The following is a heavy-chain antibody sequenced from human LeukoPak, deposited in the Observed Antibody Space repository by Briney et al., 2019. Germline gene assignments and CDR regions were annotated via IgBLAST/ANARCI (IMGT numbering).Heavy chain of an antibody. CDR1: GGSISSSSYY. CDR2: IYYSGST. J-gene: IGHJ6*03. CDR3: ARGRSRDGGMYYMDV. Sequence: PSETLSLTCTVSGGSISSSSYYLAWIRQPPGKGLEWIGTIYYSGSTYYNPSLKSRVTISVDTSKNQFSLKLISVTAADTAVYYCARGRSRDGGMYYMDVWGKGTTVTVSS. D-gene: IGHD3-16*01. V-gene: IGHV4-39*07.